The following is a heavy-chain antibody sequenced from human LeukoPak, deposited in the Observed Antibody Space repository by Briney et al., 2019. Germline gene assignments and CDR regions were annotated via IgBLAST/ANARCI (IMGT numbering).Heavy chain of an antibody. J-gene: IGHJ4*02. CDR1: GFIFDDYG. V-gene: IGHV3-20*04. D-gene: IGHD2-21*02. Sequence: GGSLRLSCKASGFIFDDYGMSWVRQAPGKGLEWVSGINWNGGSTGYADSVKGRFTISRDNAKNSLYLQMNSLRVEDTALYYCARFNGDYYRIDYWGQGTLVTVSS. CDR2: INWNGGST. CDR3: ARFNGDYYRIDY.